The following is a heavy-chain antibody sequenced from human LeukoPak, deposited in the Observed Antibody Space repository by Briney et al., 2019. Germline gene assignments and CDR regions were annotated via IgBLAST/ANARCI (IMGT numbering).Heavy chain of an antibody. CDR2: ISSSSSYI. Sequence: PGGSLRLSCAASGFTFSSYSMNWVRQAPGKGLEWVSSISSSSSYIYYADSVKGRFTISRDNAKNSLYLRMNSLRAEDTAVYYCARESPVTTSFDYWGQGTLVTVSS. CDR3: ARESPVTTSFDY. J-gene: IGHJ4*02. V-gene: IGHV3-21*01. CDR1: GFTFSSYS. D-gene: IGHD4-17*01.